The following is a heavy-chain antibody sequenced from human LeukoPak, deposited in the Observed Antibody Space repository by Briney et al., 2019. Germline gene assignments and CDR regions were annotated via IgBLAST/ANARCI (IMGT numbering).Heavy chain of an antibody. CDR1: SGSISSYY. V-gene: IGHV4-4*07. J-gene: IGHJ4*02. CDR2: IYTSGST. Sequence: SETLSLTCTVSSGSISSYYWSWIRQPAGKGLEWIGRIYTSGSTNYNPSLKSRVTISVDTSKNQFSLKLSSVTAADTAVYYCARRGIAAAGSDPFDYWGQGTLVTVSS. CDR3: ARRGIAAAGSDPFDY. D-gene: IGHD6-13*01.